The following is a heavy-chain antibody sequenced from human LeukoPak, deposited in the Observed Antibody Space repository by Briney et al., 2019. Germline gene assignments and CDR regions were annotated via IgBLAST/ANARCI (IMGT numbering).Heavy chain of an antibody. Sequence: GGSLRLSCAASGFTFDDYGMNWVRQPPGKGLEWVCNINWNGGSTSYADSLKGRLTISRDNAKSSLYLQMNSLRAEDTAMYFCARRMPVDAFDVWGQGTMVTVSS. CDR2: INWNGGST. CDR1: GFTFDDYG. D-gene: IGHD2-2*01. J-gene: IGHJ3*01. V-gene: IGHV3-20*04. CDR3: ARRMPVDAFDV.